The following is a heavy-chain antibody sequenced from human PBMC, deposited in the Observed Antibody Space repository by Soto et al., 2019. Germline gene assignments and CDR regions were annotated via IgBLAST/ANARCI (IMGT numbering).Heavy chain of an antibody. Sequence: PSETLSLTCTVSGGSISSGDYYWSWIRQPPGKGLEWIGYIYHTGSTYYNPSLKSRVTISVDRSKSQFSLKLNSVTAADTAVYYCARGGVVVAAPFDYWGQGTLVTVSS. V-gene: IGHV4-30-2*01. D-gene: IGHD2-15*01. CDR3: ARGGVVVAAPFDY. J-gene: IGHJ4*02. CDR2: IYHTGST. CDR1: GGSISSGDYY.